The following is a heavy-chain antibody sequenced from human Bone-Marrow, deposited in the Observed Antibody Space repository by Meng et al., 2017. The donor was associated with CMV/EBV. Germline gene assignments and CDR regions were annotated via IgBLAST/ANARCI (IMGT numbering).Heavy chain of an antibody. V-gene: IGHV4-34*01. Sequence: SETLSLTCAVYGGSFSGYYWSWIRQPPGKGLEWIGEINHSGSTNYNPSFKSRVTISVDTSKNQFSLKLSSVTAADTALYYCARDTKQEYCSSTSCYKDDGMDVWGQGTTVPVYS. D-gene: IGHD2-2*01. CDR1: GGSFSGYY. CDR3: ARDTKQEYCSSTSCYKDDGMDV. J-gene: IGHJ6*01. CDR2: INHSGST.